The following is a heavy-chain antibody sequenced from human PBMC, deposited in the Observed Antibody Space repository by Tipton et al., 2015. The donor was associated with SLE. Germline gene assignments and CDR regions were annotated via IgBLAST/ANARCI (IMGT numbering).Heavy chain of an antibody. Sequence: GLVKPSQTLSLTCTVSGGSIRSGGYHWTWIRQHPGKGLEWIGYINYSGNTYYNPSLKSRVIIPVDTSKNQFFLKLSSVTAADTAVYYCTRELIRPPYYMDVWGKGTTVTVSS. J-gene: IGHJ6*03. CDR3: TRELIRPPYYMDV. CDR2: INYSGNT. CDR1: GGSIRSGGYH. V-gene: IGHV4-31*02.